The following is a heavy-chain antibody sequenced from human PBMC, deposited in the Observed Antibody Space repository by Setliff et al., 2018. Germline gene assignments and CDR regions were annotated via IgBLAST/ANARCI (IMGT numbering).Heavy chain of an antibody. Sequence: GASVKVSCKVSGYTLSELFMHWVRQAPGKGLEWMGGFDAEDGETIYAQKFQGRVTMTEDTSTDTAYMELSGLRYEDTALYHCAIIRPDSGGYYWIFDYWGQGTLVTVSS. D-gene: IGHD3-22*01. CDR3: AIIRPDSGGYYWIFDY. CDR2: FDAEDGET. V-gene: IGHV1-24*01. CDR1: GYTLSELF. J-gene: IGHJ4*02.